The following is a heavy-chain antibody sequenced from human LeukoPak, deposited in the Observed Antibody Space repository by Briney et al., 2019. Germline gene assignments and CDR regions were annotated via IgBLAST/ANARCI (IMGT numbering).Heavy chain of an antibody. D-gene: IGHD3-10*01. CDR2: IRSKTNNYAT. CDR1: GFAFTGSA. Sequence: GGSLRLSCAASGFAFTGSAIHWVRQASGKGLEWVGRIRSKTNNYATEYAVSVEGRFTISRDDSENTVYLQMNSLKTEDTAVYYCARLRGEKASGDYWGQGTLVTVSS. CDR3: ARLRGEKASGDY. V-gene: IGHV3-73*01. J-gene: IGHJ4*02.